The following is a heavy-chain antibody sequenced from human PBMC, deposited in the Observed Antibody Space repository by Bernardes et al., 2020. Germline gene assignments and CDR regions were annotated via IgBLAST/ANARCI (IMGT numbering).Heavy chain of an antibody. CDR2: IYYSGST. CDR1: GGSVSSGSYY. J-gene: IGHJ4*02. V-gene: IGHV4-61*01. Sequence: SETLSLTCTVSGGSVSSGSYYWSWIRQPPGKGLEWIGYIYYSGSTNYNPSLKSRVTISVDTSKNQFSLKLSSVTAADTAVYYCARDPASGYYYLPEGTFDYWGQGTLVTVSS. D-gene: IGHD3-22*01. CDR3: ARDPASGYYYLPEGTFDY.